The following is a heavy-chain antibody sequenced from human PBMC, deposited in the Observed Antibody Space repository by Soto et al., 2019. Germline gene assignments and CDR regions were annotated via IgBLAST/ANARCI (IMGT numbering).Heavy chain of an antibody. D-gene: IGHD3-3*01. CDR1: GGSISSYY. CDR2: IYYSGST. V-gene: IGHV4-59*01. CDR3: ATRITVFGLLIPPFDP. Sequence: SETLSLTCTVSGGSISSYYWSWIRQPPGKGLEWIGYIYYSGSTNYNPSLKSRVTISVDTSKNQFSLKLSSVTAADTAVYYCATRITVFGLLIPPFDPWGQGTQVTVSS. J-gene: IGHJ5*02.